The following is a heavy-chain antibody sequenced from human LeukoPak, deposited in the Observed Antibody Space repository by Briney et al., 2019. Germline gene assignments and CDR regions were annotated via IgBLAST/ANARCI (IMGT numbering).Heavy chain of an antibody. CDR2: ISSSGSTI. Sequence: GGSLRLSCAASGFTFSSYEMNWVRQAPGKGLEWVSYISSSGSTICYADSVKGRFTISRDNAKNSLYLQMNSLRAEDTAVYYCARGSGYDPNFDYWGQGTLVTVSS. J-gene: IGHJ4*02. D-gene: IGHD5-12*01. CDR1: GFTFSSYE. V-gene: IGHV3-48*03. CDR3: ARGSGYDPNFDY.